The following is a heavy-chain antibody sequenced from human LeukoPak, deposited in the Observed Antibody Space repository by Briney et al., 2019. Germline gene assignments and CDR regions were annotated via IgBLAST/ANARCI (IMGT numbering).Heavy chain of an antibody. D-gene: IGHD3-16*01. Sequence: PSETLSLTCTVSGGSIGSYYWSWIRQPPGKGLEWVGYIYYSGSTNYNPSLKSRVTISVDTSKNQFSLKLSSVTAADTAVYYCARHNMLFDYWGQGTLVTVSS. CDR1: GGSIGSYY. V-gene: IGHV4-59*08. J-gene: IGHJ4*02. CDR3: ARHNMLFDY. CDR2: IYYSGST.